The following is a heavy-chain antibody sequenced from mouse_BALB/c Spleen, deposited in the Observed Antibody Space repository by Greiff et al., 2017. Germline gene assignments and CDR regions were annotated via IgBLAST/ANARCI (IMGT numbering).Heavy chain of an antibody. CDR2: ISSGSSTI. CDR1: GFTFSSFG. J-gene: IGHJ4*01. Sequence: EVHLVESGGGLVQPGGSRKLSCAASGFTFSSFGMHWVRQAPEKGLEWVAYISSGSSTIYYADTVKGRFTISRDNPKNTLFLQMTSLRSEDTAMYYCAKGGGVRRNYAMDYWGQGTSVTVSS. V-gene: IGHV5-17*02. CDR3: AKGGGVRRNYAMDY. D-gene: IGHD2-14*01.